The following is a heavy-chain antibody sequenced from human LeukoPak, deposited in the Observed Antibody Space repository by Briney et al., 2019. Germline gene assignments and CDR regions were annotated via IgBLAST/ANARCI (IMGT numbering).Heavy chain of an antibody. D-gene: IGHD2-21*02. Sequence: QPGGSLRLSCAASGFTFSSYWMSWVRQAPGKGLEWVASIKRDGSVKKYVDSVQGRFTVSRDNTKNSLYLQMNSLRADNTAVYYCARLGGDITVFDLWGQGTLVTVSS. CDR1: GFTFSSYW. CDR3: ARLGGDITVFDL. V-gene: IGHV3-7*01. CDR2: IKRDGSVK. J-gene: IGHJ4*02.